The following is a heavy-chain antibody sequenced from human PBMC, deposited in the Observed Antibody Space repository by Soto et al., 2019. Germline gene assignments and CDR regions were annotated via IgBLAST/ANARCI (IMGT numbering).Heavy chain of an antibody. CDR3: ARRGAGYNYDY. V-gene: IGHV5-51*01. J-gene: IGHJ4*02. CDR1: GYTFTNYW. CDR2: IFPADSDT. Sequence: PGESLKISCKGFGYTFTNYWIGWVRQMPGKGLEWMGIIFPADSDTRYSPSFQGQVTISVDKSISTAYLQWSSLKASDTAMYYCARRGAGYNYDYWGQGTLVTVSS. D-gene: IGHD5-12*01.